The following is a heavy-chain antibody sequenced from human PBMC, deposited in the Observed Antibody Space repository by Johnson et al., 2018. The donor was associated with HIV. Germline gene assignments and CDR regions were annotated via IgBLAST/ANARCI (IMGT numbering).Heavy chain of an antibody. CDR3: AKDLGGSKTDEWGTYYFEFGNSYPVQDPRVVVGTFDI. D-gene: IGHD3-10*01. V-gene: IGHV3-30*18. J-gene: IGHJ3*02. Sequence: QVQLVESGGGVVQPGRSLRLSCAASGFTFRSYAMHWVRQAPGRGLEWVALISYDGSNKYYTDSVKGRFTISRDNSKNTLYLQMNSLTSEVTAVYYCAKDLGGSKTDEWGTYYFEFGNSYPVQDPRVVVGTFDIWGHGTMVTVSS. CDR1: GFTFRSYA. CDR2: ISYDGSNK.